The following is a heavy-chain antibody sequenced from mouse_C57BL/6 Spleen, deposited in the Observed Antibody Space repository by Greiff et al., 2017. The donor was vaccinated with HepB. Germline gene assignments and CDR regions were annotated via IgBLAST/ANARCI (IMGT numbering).Heavy chain of an antibody. J-gene: IGHJ1*03. CDR1: GFTFSSYA. Sequence: EVQGVESGGGLVKPGGSLKLSCAASGFTFSSYAMSWVRQTPEKRLEWVATISDGGSYTYYPDNVKGRFTISRDNGKNNLYLQMSHLKSEDTGMYYCAGDRAYYSNYVNFGVGGTGTTVTVSS. CDR2: ISDGGSYT. D-gene: IGHD2-5*01. CDR3: AGDRAYYSNYVNFGV. V-gene: IGHV5-4*01.